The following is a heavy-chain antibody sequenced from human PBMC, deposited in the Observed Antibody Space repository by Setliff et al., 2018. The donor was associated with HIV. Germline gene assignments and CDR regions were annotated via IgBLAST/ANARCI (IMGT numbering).Heavy chain of an antibody. V-gene: IGHV3-15*04. CDR3: ARWGMFWL. CDR1: GFTFSNAW. Sequence: GGSLRLSCVASGFTFSNAWMTWVRQGPGKGLEWVGRIASRFDGETTDYAAPVRGRFTFSRDDSKNTLYLQMNSLKTEDTAVYYCARWGMFWLWGQGTLVTV. J-gene: IGHJ1*01. D-gene: IGHD3-16*01. CDR2: IASRFDGETT.